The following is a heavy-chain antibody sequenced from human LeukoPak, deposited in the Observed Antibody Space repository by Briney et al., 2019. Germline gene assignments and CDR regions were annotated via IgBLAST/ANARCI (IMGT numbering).Heavy chain of an antibody. CDR1: GYTFTSYY. CDR2: INPNNGVT. D-gene: IGHD6-13*01. V-gene: IGHV1-2*02. J-gene: IGHJ4*02. Sequence: ASVKVSCKASGYTFTSYYMHWVRQAPGQGLEWMAWINPNNGVTKYAQKFQGRVTMTRDTSISTAYMELSRLRSDDTAVYYCARGAEAETSPLDFWGQGTLVIVS. CDR3: ARGAEAETSPLDF.